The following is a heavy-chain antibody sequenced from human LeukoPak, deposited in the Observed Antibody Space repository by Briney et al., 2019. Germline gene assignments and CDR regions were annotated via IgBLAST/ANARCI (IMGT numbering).Heavy chain of an antibody. CDR3: ASWYYYGSGSDNWFDP. J-gene: IGHJ5*02. D-gene: IGHD3-10*01. CDR2: IYHSGST. CDR1: GGSISSSNW. Sequence: PSGTLSLTCDVSGGSISSSNWWSWVRQPPGKGLEWIGEIYHSGSTNYNPSLKSRVTISVDTSKNQFSLKLSSVTAADTAVYYCASWYYYGSGSDNWFDPWGQGTLVTVSS. V-gene: IGHV4-4*02.